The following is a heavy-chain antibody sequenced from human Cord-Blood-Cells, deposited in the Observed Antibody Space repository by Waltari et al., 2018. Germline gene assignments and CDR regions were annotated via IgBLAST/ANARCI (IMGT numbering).Heavy chain of an antibody. CDR1: GGSFSGYY. D-gene: IGHD5-12*01. Sequence: QVQLQQWGAGLLKPSDTLSLTCAVYGGSFSGYYWSWIRQPPGKGLEWIGEINHSGSTNYNPSLKSRVTISVDTSKNQFSLKLSSVTAADTAVYYCARSSGYSGYDYAFDIWGQGTMVTVSS. CDR3: ARSSGYSGYDYAFDI. CDR2: INHSGST. J-gene: IGHJ3*02. V-gene: IGHV4-34*01.